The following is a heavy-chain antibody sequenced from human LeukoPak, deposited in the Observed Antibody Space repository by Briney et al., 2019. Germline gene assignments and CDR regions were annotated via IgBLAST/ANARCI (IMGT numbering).Heavy chain of an antibody. Sequence: GGSLRLSCAASGFTFSSSAMSWVRQALGEGLEWVSAISNNGGYTYYADSVQGRFTISRDNSKSTLCLQMNSLRAEDTAVYYCAKQLGYCSDGSCYFPYWGQGTLVTVSS. CDR2: ISNNGGYT. D-gene: IGHD2-15*01. V-gene: IGHV3-23*01. CDR3: AKQLGYCSDGSCYFPY. J-gene: IGHJ4*02. CDR1: GFTFSSSA.